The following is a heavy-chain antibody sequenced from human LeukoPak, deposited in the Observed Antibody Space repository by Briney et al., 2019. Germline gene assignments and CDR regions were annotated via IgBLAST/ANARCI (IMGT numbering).Heavy chain of an antibody. CDR3: ARDSAQPKRIYQLSSGGWFDP. J-gene: IGHJ5*02. CDR1: GGSINSGEYY. CDR2: IYYSGST. V-gene: IGHV4-30-4*01. D-gene: IGHD2-2*01. Sequence: SQTLSLTCTVSGGSINSGEYYWSWIRQPPGKGLEWRGYIYYSGSTYYNPSLKSRVSISVDTSKNQFSLKLSSLTAADTAVYYCARDSAQPKRIYQLSSGGWFDPWGQGSLVTVSS.